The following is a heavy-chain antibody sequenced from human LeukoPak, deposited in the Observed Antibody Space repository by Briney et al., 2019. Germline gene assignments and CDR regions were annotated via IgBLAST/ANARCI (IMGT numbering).Heavy chain of an antibody. D-gene: IGHD5-12*01. CDR3: ARDSFRGYSGYGGDY. CDR2: ISGSGGST. J-gene: IGHJ4*02. CDR1: GFTFSSYA. Sequence: QPGGSLRLSCAASGFTFSSYAMSWVRQAPGKGLEWVSAISGSGGSTYYADSVKGRFTISRDNAKNSLYLQMNSLRAEDTAVYYCARDSFRGYSGYGGDYWGQGTLVTVSS. V-gene: IGHV3-23*01.